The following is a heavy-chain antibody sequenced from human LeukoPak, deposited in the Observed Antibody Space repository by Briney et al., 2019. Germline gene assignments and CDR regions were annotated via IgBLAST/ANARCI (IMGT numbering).Heavy chain of an antibody. Sequence: ASVKVSCKASGFTFTSHDYNWVRQATGQGLEWMGWMNPNSGNTGYAQEFQGRVTMTRDTSISTAYLQWSSLKASDTAMYYCARQLHRSGGSDPWGQGTLVTVSS. J-gene: IGHJ5*02. CDR1: GFTFTSHD. CDR2: MNPNSGNT. D-gene: IGHD4-23*01. CDR3: ARQLHRSGGSDP. V-gene: IGHV1-8*01.